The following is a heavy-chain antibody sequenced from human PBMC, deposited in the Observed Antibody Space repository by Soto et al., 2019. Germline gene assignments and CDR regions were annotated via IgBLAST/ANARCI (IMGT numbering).Heavy chain of an antibody. V-gene: IGHV1-18*01. CDR1: GYTFTSYG. D-gene: IGHD6-25*01. J-gene: IGHJ6*03. CDR2: ISAYNGNT. CDR3: ARGSQVGSAKDYYYYYMDV. Sequence: QVQLVQSGAEVKKPGASVKVSCKASGYTFTSYGISWVRQAPGQGLEWMGWISAYNGNTNYAQKLQGRVTMTTDTTTSTAYMELRSLRSDDTAVYYCARGSQVGSAKDYYYYYMDVWGKGTTVTVSS.